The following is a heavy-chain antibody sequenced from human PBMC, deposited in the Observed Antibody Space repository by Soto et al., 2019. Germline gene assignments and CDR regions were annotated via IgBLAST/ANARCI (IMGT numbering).Heavy chain of an antibody. V-gene: IGHV1-18*01. CDR3: ARSPLYDFWSGYIQYYFDY. CDR1: GYTFTSYG. J-gene: IGHJ4*02. Sequence: QVQLVQSGAEVKKPGASVKVSCKASGYTFTSYGISWVRQARGEGLEWMGWSSAYNANTNYAQKLQGRVTMTTDTSTSTVYMELRSLRSDDTAVYYCARSPLYDFWSGYIQYYFDYWGQGTLVTVSS. D-gene: IGHD3-3*01. CDR2: SSAYNANT.